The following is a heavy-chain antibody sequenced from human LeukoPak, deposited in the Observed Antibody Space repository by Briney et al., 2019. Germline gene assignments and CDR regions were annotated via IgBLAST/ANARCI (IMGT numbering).Heavy chain of an antibody. V-gene: IGHV1-2*02. Sequence: ASVKVSCKASGYTFTGYYMHWVRQAPGQGLEWMGWINPNSGGTNYAQKFQGRVTMTRDTSISTAYMELSRLRSDDTAVYYCARDGVVNYYDSSGYYLGVSDHWGQGTLVTVPS. CDR2: INPNSGGT. CDR1: GYTFTGYY. CDR3: ARDGVVNYYDSSGYYLGVSDH. D-gene: IGHD3-22*01. J-gene: IGHJ4*02.